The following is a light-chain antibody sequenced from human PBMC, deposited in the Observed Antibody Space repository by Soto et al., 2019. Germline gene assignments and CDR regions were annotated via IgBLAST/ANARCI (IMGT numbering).Light chain of an antibody. CDR2: DVT. Sequence: QSALTQPASVSGSPGQSTTISCTGTSSDVGAYDFVSWYQHYPGKAPKLVTFDVTHRPPGISDRFSGSKSANTASLTISGLQAEDEAFYYCSSYTTRSTLVFGGGTQLTVL. CDR3: SSYTTRSTLV. CDR1: SSDVGAYDF. V-gene: IGLV2-14*01. J-gene: IGLJ2*01.